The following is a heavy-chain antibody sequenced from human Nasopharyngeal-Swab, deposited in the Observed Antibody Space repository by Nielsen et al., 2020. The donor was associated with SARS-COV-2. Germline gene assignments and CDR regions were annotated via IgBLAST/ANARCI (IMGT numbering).Heavy chain of an antibody. CDR3: VRAGYSGTYGLFDY. V-gene: IGHV3-74*01. CDR1: GFTFTSYW. J-gene: IGHJ4*02. CDR2: INTDGTTT. Sequence: GESLKISCAASGFTFTSYWMHWVRQVPGKGLVWVSRINTDGTTTTYADSMKGRFTISRDNAKNTLYLQMNNLRVEDTGVYYCVRAGYSGTYGLFDYWGQGTLVTVSS. D-gene: IGHD1-26*01.